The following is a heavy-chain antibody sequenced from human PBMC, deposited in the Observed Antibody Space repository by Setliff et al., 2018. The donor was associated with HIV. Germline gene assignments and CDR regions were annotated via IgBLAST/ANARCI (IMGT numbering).Heavy chain of an antibody. Sequence: SVKVSCKASGGTFKNLAISWVRQAPGQELEWMGGVIPSFATANYAQKFQGRITITADELTSTVYMDLNSLKSEDSAVYYCANPNDGGAFDVWGQGTAVTVSS. CDR3: ANPNDGGAFDV. V-gene: IGHV1-69*13. D-gene: IGHD1-1*01. CDR2: VIPSFATA. CDR1: GGTFKNLA. J-gene: IGHJ3*01.